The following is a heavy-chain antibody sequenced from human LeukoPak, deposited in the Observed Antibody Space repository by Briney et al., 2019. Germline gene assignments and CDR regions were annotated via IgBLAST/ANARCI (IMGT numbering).Heavy chain of an antibody. V-gene: IGHV3-66*01. CDR1: GFTVSNKY. J-gene: IGHJ3*02. CDR2: IYSGGST. Sequence: PGRPLRLSCAASGFTVSNKYMSWVRQAPGRGLELVSVIYSGGSTYYADSVKGRFSISRDKSKNTLYLQMNSLRAEDTALYYCAREMYCSGGSCYGDAFDIWGQGTMVTVSS. D-gene: IGHD2-15*01. CDR3: AREMYCSGGSCYGDAFDI.